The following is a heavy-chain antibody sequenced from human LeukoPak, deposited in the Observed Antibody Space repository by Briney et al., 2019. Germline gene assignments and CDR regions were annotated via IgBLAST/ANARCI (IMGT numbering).Heavy chain of an antibody. CDR2: ISSSSSYI. V-gene: IGHV3-21*01. CDR3: ARGQAARYYFDY. Sequence: PGGSLRLSCAASGFTFSSYSMNWVRQAPGKGLEWVSSISSSSSYINYADSVKGQFTISRDNAKNSLYLQMNSLRAEDTAVYYCARGQAARYYFDYWGQGTLVTVSS. CDR1: GFTFSSYS. D-gene: IGHD6-6*01. J-gene: IGHJ4*02.